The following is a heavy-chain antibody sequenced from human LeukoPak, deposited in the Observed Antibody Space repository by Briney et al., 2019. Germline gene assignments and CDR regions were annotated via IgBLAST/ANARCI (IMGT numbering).Heavy chain of an antibody. V-gene: IGHV1-8*03. CDR3: ARGLNKVSLRFLEWRSLRAFDI. CDR1: GYTFTSYD. CDR2: MNPNSGNT. Sequence: ASVKVSCEASGYTFTSYDINWVRQATGQGLEWMGWMNPNSGNTGYAQKFQGRVTITRNTSISTAYMELSSLRSEDTAVYYCARGLNKVSLRFLEWRSLRAFDIWGQGTMVTVSS. D-gene: IGHD3-3*01. J-gene: IGHJ3*02.